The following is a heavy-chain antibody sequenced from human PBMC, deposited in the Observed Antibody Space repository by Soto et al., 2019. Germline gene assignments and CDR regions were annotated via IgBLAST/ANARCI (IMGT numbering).Heavy chain of an antibody. CDR1: GFTFSSYG. J-gene: IGHJ5*02. CDR3: AKQRLAGASLLNWFDP. Sequence: QVQLVESGGGVVQPGRSLRLSCAASGFTFSSYGMHWVRQAPGKGLEWVAVISYDGSNKYYADSVKGRFTIPRDNSKNTLYLQMNSLRAEDTAVYYCAKQRLAGASLLNWFDPWGQGTLVTVSS. CDR2: ISYDGSNK. D-gene: IGHD3-10*01. V-gene: IGHV3-30*18.